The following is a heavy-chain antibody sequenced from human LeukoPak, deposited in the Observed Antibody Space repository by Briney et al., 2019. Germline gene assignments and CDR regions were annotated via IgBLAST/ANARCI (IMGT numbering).Heavy chain of an antibody. D-gene: IGHD5-24*01. V-gene: IGHV3-53*01. Sequence: GGSLRLSCAASGFTVSSNCINWVRQAPGKGLEWVSVTYRGGTTYYADSVKGRFIISRDNSKNTLYLQMNSLRAEDTAVYYCARXNRXTSDGDRLNFDQWGQGTLVTVSS. CDR2: TYRGGTT. CDR1: GFTVSSNC. CDR3: ARXNRXTSDGDRLNFDQ. J-gene: IGHJ4*02.